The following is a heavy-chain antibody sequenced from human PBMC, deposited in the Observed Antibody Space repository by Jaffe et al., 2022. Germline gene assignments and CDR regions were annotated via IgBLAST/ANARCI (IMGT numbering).Heavy chain of an antibody. J-gene: IGHJ6*03. Sequence: QVQLVQSGAEVKKPGSSVKVSCKASGGTFSSYTISWVRQAPGQGLEWMGRIIPILGIANYAQKFQGRVTITADKSTSTAYMELSSLRSEDTAVYYCASSTRYYYYYYMDVWGKGTTVTVSS. CDR2: IIPILGIA. V-gene: IGHV1-69*02. CDR3: ASSTRYYYYYYMDV. CDR1: GGTFSSYT. D-gene: IGHD2-2*01.